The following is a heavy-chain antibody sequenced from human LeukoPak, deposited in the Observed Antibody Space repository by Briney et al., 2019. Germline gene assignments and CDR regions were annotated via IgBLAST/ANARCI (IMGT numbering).Heavy chain of an antibody. CDR1: GFAFSIYR. J-gene: IGHJ4*02. D-gene: IGHD6-6*01. CDR2: ISSSSSTI. CDR3: ARDGGSSYFDY. V-gene: IGHV3-48*04. Sequence: GGSLRLSCEASGFAFSIYRMNWVRQAPGKGLEWVSYISSSSSTIYYADSVKGRFTISRDNAKNSLYLQMNSLRAEDTAVYYCARDGGSSYFDYWGQGTLVTVSS.